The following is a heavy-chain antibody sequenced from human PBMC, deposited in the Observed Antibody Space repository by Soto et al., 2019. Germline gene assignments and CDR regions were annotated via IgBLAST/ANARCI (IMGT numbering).Heavy chain of an antibody. D-gene: IGHD2-15*01. CDR3: ARVKGYCSGGRCYSVNLFRFDS. V-gene: IGHV1-2*02. Sequence: ASVKVSCKASGYTFTGYYMHWVRQAPGQGLEWMGWINPNSGGSNYAQKFQGRVTMTRDTSISTAYMELSRLRSDDTAVYYCARVKGYCSGGRCYSVNLFRFDSWGQGTLVTVSS. CDR1: GYTFTGYY. J-gene: IGHJ5*01. CDR2: INPNSGGS.